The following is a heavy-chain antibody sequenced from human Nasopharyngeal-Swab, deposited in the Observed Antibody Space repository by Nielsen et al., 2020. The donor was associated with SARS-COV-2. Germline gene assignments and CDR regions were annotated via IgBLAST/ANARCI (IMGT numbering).Heavy chain of an antibody. CDR2: IDNNGGAT. D-gene: IGHD3-3*01. Sequence: GESLKISCSASGFTFTSYAMNWVRQAPGKGLEFVSAIDNNGGATYYADSVKGRFTISRDHSKSTLYLQLSSLRGDDTAVYYCVKAWRYIYPSYMDAWGKGTTIIVSS. J-gene: IGHJ6*03. CDR1: GFTFTSYA. V-gene: IGHV3-64D*06. CDR3: VKAWRYIYPSYMDA.